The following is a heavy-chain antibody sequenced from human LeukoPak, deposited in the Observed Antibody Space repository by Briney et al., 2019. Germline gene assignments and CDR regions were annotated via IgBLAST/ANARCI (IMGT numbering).Heavy chain of an antibody. CDR3: ARAGSGWYNSFDY. CDR2: IRYDGSNK. V-gene: IGHV3-30*02. CDR1: GFTFSSYG. Sequence: GGSLRLSCAASGFTFSSYGMHWVRQAPGKGLEWVAFIRYDGSNKYYADSVKGRFTISRDNGKNTLYLQMNSLRVEDTAVYYCARAGSGWYNSFDYWGQGTLVTVSS. J-gene: IGHJ4*02. D-gene: IGHD6-19*01.